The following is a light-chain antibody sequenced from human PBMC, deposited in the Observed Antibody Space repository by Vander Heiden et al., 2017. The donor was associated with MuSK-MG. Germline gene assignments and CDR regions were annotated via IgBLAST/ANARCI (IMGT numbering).Light chain of an antibody. Sequence: DIQMTQSLYSLSASVGDRVTLACRASLAISNYLAWYQQKPGKVPKPLIDAATTLQSGVPSRFSGSGSRTDFTLTISNLHPEDVATYYWKVGFTFGPGTKVDIK. CDR3: KVGFT. J-gene: IGKJ3*01. CDR1: LAISNY. V-gene: IGKV1-27*01. CDR2: AAT.